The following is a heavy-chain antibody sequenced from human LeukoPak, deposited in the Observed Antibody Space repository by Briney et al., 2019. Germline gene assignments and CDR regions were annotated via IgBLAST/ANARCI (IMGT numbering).Heavy chain of an antibody. CDR2: IYYSGST. J-gene: IGHJ4*02. CDR3: ARDRDYGDYGALDY. D-gene: IGHD4-17*01. CDR1: GGSISSGGYY. Sequence: PSQTLSLTCTVSGGSISSGGYYWSWIRQHPGKGLEWIGYIYYSGSTYYNPSLKSRVTISVDTSKNQFSLKLSSVTAADTAVYYCARDRDYGDYGALDYWGQGTLVTVSS. V-gene: IGHV4-31*03.